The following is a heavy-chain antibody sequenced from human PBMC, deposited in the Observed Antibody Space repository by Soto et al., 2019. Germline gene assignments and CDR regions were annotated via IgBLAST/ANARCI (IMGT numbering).Heavy chain of an antibody. Sequence: VASVKVSCKASGGTFSSYAISWVRQAPGQGLEWMGGIIPIFGTANYAQKFQGRVTITADESTSTAYMELSSLRSEDTAAYYCAGADGGLYYYYYYGMDVWGQGTTVTVSS. D-gene: IGHD3-16*01. V-gene: IGHV1-69*13. CDR2: IIPIFGTA. CDR3: AGADGGLYYYYYYGMDV. J-gene: IGHJ6*02. CDR1: GGTFSSYA.